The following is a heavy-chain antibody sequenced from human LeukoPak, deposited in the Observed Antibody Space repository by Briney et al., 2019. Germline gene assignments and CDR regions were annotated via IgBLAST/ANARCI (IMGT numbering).Heavy chain of an antibody. CDR2: MYNSASF. D-gene: IGHD2-2*01. J-gene: IGHJ6*03. CDR1: GGSIIGYY. CDR3: AKNTSTYYYYYMDV. Sequence: SETLSLTCSVSGGSIIGYYWNWLRQPPGKGLEWIGYMYNSASFNYNPSLKSRVTMSIDTSKNQISLELTSVTEADTAVYYCAKNTSTYYYYYMDVWGKGTTVIVSS. V-gene: IGHV4-59*01.